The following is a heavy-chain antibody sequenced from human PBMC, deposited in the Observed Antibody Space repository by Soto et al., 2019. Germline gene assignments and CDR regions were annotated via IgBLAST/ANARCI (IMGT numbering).Heavy chain of an antibody. CDR3: ARDGGLAPLYGLDV. Sequence: QAQLVQSGADVKKPGASVKVSCKASGYTFNTHGLSWVRQAPGQGHEWVGWISDYNGNTKSAQKFKGRVSMTTDTPTRTAYLELRSLTFDDSAIYYCARDGGLAPLYGLDVWGQGTVVTVSS. CDR2: ISDYNGNT. D-gene: IGHD3-16*01. J-gene: IGHJ6*02. CDR1: GYTFNTHG. V-gene: IGHV1-18*01.